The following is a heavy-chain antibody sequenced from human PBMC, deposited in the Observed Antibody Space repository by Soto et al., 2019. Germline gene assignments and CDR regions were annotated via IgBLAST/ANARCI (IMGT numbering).Heavy chain of an antibody. V-gene: IGHV5-51*01. CDR3: ARQQILRDASDV. J-gene: IGHJ3*01. CDR1: GYNFRNDW. Sequence: EVQLVQSGAEVRKPGESLRISCQASGYNFRNDWIGWVRQKPGKGPEWMGIIYPRDSDTRYSPSFQGQVTISVDKSTTTAYLQWSSLKVTDTAMYYCARQQILRDASDVWGQGTMVSVSP. CDR2: IYPRDSDT. D-gene: IGHD2-15*01.